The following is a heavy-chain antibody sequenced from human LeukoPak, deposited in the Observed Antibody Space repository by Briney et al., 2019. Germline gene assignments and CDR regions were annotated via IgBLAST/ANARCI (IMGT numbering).Heavy chain of an antibody. CDR1: GFTFSSYA. Sequence: TGGSLRLSCAASGFTFSSYAMNWVRQTPGKGLEWVSAISGSGGTTHYADPVKGRFTISRDNSKNTLYLQMNSLRAEDTAVYYCAKEGKTRNWNYYQAKAVYWGQGTLVTVSS. D-gene: IGHD1-7*01. J-gene: IGHJ4*02. CDR3: AKEGKTRNWNYYQAKAVY. CDR2: ISGSGGTT. V-gene: IGHV3-23*01.